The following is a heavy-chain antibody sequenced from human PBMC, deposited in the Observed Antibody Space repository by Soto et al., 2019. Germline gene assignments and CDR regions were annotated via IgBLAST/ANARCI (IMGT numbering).Heavy chain of an antibody. CDR3: ARGPVTAWDNWFDL. J-gene: IGHJ5*02. CDR2: INANSGGT. V-gene: IGHV1-2*04. Sequence: QVQLVQSGAEVKKPGASVKVSCKTSGYTFIDYYIHWVRQAPGQGLEWMGWINANSGGTNYAQKCQGWVTLTRDTSISTAYMELNTDDTAVYYCARGPVTAWDNWFDLWGQGTMVTVSS. D-gene: IGHD2-21*02. CDR1: GYTFIDYY.